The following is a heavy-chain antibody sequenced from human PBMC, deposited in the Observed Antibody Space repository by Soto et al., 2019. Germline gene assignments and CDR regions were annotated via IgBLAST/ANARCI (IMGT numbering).Heavy chain of an antibody. CDR3: ARVGVAGTQFSLDY. Sequence: GGSLRLSCAASGFTFSSYAMHWVRQAPGKGLEYVSAISSNGGSTYYANSVKGRFTISRDNSKNTLYLQMGSLRAEDMAVYYCARVGVAGTQFSLDYWGQGTLVTVSS. CDR2: ISSNGGST. CDR1: GFTFSSYA. V-gene: IGHV3-64*01. J-gene: IGHJ4*02. D-gene: IGHD6-19*01.